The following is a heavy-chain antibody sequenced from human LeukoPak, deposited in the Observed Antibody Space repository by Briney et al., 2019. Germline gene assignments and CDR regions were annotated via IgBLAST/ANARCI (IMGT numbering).Heavy chain of an antibody. CDR3: AKGIRDQDY. Sequence: SETLSLTCTVSGGSISSSSYYWGWIRQPPGKGLEWIGEINHSGSTNYNPSLKSRVTISVDTSKNQFSLKLSSVTAADTAVYHGAKGIRDQDYWGQGTLVTVSS. CDR1: GGSISSSSYY. J-gene: IGHJ4*02. D-gene: IGHD2-21*01. CDR2: INHSGST. V-gene: IGHV4-39*07.